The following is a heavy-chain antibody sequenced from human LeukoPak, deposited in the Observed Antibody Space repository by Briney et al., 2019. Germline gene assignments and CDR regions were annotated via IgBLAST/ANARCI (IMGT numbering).Heavy chain of an antibody. V-gene: IGHV3-23*01. CDR1: GFTFSSYA. CDR2: ISGSGGST. Sequence: GGSLRLSCAASGFTFSSYAMSWVRQAPGKGLEWVSAISGSGGSTYYADSVKGRFTISRDNAKNSLYLQMNSLRAEDTAVYYCARGPDCSGGSCYSGSDYWGQGTLVTVSS. D-gene: IGHD2-15*01. J-gene: IGHJ4*02. CDR3: ARGPDCSGGSCYSGSDY.